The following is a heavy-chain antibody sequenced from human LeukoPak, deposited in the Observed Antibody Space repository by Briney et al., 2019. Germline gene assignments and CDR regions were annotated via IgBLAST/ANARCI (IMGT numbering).Heavy chain of an antibody. CDR3: ARGYCSGGSCYSDY. D-gene: IGHD2-15*01. Sequence: GGSLRLSCAASGFTFSSYWMSWVRQAPGKGPEWVANIKQDGSEKYYVDSVKGRFTISRDNAKNSLYLQMNSLRAEDTAVYYCARGYCSGGSCYSDYWGQGTLVTVSS. CDR1: GFTFSSYW. CDR2: IKQDGSEK. J-gene: IGHJ4*02. V-gene: IGHV3-7*01.